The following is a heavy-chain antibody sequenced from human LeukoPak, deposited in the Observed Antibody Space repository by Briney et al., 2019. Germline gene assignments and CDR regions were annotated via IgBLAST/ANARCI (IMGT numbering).Heavy chain of an antibody. CDR2: IYYSGST. CDR3: ARHLGGGRGDWAFDI. J-gene: IGHJ3*02. CDR1: GGSISSTSFY. V-gene: IGHV4-39*01. Sequence: SGTLSLTCTVSGGSISSTSFYWGWVRQPPGKGLDWIGTIYYSGSTYYNLSLESRVTISVDTSKNQFSLKLSSVTAADTALYYCARHLGGGRGDWAFDIWGQGTLVTVSS. D-gene: IGHD2-21*01.